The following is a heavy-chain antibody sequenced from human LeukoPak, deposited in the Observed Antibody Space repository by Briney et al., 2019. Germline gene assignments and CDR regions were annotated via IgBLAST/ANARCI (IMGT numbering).Heavy chain of an antibody. D-gene: IGHD2-2*01. CDR1: TESFSGFY. V-gene: IGHV4-34*01. J-gene: IGHJ4*02. Sequence: PSETLSLTCAVLTESFSGFYWTWIRQTPGKGLEWNGEISHSGNTNYNPSLKSRVTISGDTAQNQFSLMLSSVTAAYTGVYYCARQHCSKTTCSDYWGQGTLVTVSS. CDR2: ISHSGNT. CDR3: ARQHCSKTTCSDY.